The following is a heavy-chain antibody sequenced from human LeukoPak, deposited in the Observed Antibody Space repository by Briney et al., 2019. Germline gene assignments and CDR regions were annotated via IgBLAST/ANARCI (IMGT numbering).Heavy chain of an antibody. V-gene: IGHV3-23*01. Sequence: GGSLRLSCAASGFTFSSYAMSSVRQAPGKGLEWVSAISGSGGTTYYADSVKGRFTISRDNSKNTLYLQMDSLRAEDTAVYYCAKGGSGWYKYDCWGQGTLVSVSS. CDR2: ISGSGGTT. CDR3: AKGGSGWYKYDC. D-gene: IGHD6-19*01. J-gene: IGHJ4*02. CDR1: GFTFSSYA.